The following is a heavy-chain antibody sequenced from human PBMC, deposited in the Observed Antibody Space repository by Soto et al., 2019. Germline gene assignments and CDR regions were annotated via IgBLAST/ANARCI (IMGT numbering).Heavy chain of an antibody. D-gene: IGHD3-22*01. CDR2: ISGSGGST. CDR3: AKDLGYYDSSGYYLDP. Sequence: GGSLRLSCAASGFTFSSYAMSWVRQAPGKGLEWVSAISGSGGSTYYADSVKGRFTISRDNSKNTLYLQMNSLRAEDTAVYYCAKDLGYYDSSGYYLDPWGQGTLVTVSS. CDR1: GFTFSSYA. J-gene: IGHJ5*02. V-gene: IGHV3-23*01.